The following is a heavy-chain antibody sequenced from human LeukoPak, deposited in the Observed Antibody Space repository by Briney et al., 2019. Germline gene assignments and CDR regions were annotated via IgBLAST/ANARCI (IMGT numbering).Heavy chain of an antibody. CDR3: ATSYYDHVWGLDY. CDR1: GGTFSSYA. Sequence: SVKVSCKASGGTFSSYAISWVRQAPGQGLEWMGGIIPIFGTANYAQKFQGRVTITADESTSTAYMELNSLRAEDTAVYYCATSYYDHVWGLDYWGQGTLVTVSS. J-gene: IGHJ4*02. CDR2: IIPIFGTA. V-gene: IGHV1-69*13. D-gene: IGHD3-16*01.